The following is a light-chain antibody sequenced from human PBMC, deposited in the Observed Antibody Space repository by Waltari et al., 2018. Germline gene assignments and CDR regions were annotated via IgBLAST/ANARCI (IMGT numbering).Light chain of an antibody. CDR1: SSNIGSNH. Sequence: QSVLTQSPSASGTPGQRVTISCSGSSSNIGSNHVYWYQQLPGTAPKLLIDRNNQRPSGVPDRFSGSKSGTSASLAISGLRSEDEADYYCAAWDDSLSGPVVFGGGTKLTVL. J-gene: IGLJ2*01. CDR3: AAWDDSLSGPVV. CDR2: RNN. V-gene: IGLV1-47*01.